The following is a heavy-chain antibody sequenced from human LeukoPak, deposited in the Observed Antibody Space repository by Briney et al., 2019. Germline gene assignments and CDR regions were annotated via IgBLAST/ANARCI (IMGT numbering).Heavy chain of an antibody. CDR1: GFTFSSYG. V-gene: IGHV3-30*03. CDR2: ISYDGSNK. J-gene: IGHJ3*02. Sequence: TGGSLRLSCAASGFTFSSYGMHWVRQAPGKGLEWVAVISYDGSNKYYADSVKGRFTISRDNSKNTLYLQMNSLRAEDTAVYYCARRRVGSSWTYDAFDIWGQGTMVTVSS. CDR3: ARRRVGSSWTYDAFDI. D-gene: IGHD6-13*01.